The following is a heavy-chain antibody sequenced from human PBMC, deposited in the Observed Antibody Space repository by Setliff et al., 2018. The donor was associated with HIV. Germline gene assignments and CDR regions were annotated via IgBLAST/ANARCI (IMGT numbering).Heavy chain of an antibody. D-gene: IGHD2-21*01. J-gene: IGHJ4*02. CDR3: ARGSRGIVVVIPQPRLFDY. Sequence: SETLSLTCTVSGGSISSSGYYWGWIRQPPGKGLEWIGEINHSGSTNYNPSLKSRVTLSADTSKNQVSLRLRSVTAADTAVYYCARGSRGIVVVIPQPRLFDYWGQGTLVTVSS. CDR1: GGSISSSGYY. CDR2: INHSGST. V-gene: IGHV4-39*07.